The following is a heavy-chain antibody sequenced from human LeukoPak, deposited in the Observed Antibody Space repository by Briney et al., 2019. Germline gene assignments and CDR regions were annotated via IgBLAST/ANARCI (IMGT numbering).Heavy chain of an antibody. CDR2: IYISGST. CDR3: ARDNQGNGDYLRDNWFDP. V-gene: IGHV4-4*07. Sequence: PSETLSLTCTVSSRSISSYYWSWIPKPAGKGLVWIGRIYISGSTDYKPSLKSRVTMSVDTSKNQFSLKLSSVTAADTAVYYCARDNQGNGDYLRDNWFDPWGQGTLVTVSS. CDR1: SRSISSYY. D-gene: IGHD4-17*01. J-gene: IGHJ5*02.